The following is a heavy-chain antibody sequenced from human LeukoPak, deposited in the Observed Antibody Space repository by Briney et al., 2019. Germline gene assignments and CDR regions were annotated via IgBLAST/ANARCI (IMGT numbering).Heavy chain of an antibody. CDR3: GSGVAGSFDY. V-gene: IGHV1-69*13. Sequence: GASVKVSCKASGGTFSSYAISWVRQAPGQGLEWMGGIIPIFGTANYAQKFQGRVTITADESTSTAYMELSSLRSEDTAVYYCGSGVAGSFDYWGQGTLATVSS. CDR2: IIPIFGTA. D-gene: IGHD6-19*01. CDR1: GGTFSSYA. J-gene: IGHJ4*02.